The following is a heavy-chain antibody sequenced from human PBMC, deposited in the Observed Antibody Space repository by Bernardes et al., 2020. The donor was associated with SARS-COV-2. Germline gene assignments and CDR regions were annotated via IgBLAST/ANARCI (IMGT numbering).Heavy chain of an antibody. CDR3: AREGGLGSYYYYYGMDV. D-gene: IGHD3-10*01. Sequence: GGSLRLSCAASGFTFSSYWMSWVRQAPGKGLEWVANIKQDGSEKYYVDSVKGRFTISRDNAKNSLYLQMNSLRAEDTAVYYCAREGGLGSYYYYYGMDVWGQGTTVTVSS. CDR1: GFTFSSYW. J-gene: IGHJ6*02. V-gene: IGHV3-7*05. CDR2: IKQDGSEK.